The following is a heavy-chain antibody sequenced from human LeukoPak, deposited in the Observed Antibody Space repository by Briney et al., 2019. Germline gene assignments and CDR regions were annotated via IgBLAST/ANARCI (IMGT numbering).Heavy chain of an antibody. V-gene: IGHV1-2*02. J-gene: IGHJ4*02. CDR3: AGLSGYDPYYFDY. Sequence: ASVKVSCKASGYTFTDYNMHWVRQAPGQGPEWMGWMSPNSGGTNYAQKFQGRVTMTRDTSISTAYMELSRLTSDDTAVYYCAGLSGYDPYYFDYWGQGTLVAVSS. CDR2: MSPNSGGT. D-gene: IGHD5-12*01. CDR1: GYTFTDYN.